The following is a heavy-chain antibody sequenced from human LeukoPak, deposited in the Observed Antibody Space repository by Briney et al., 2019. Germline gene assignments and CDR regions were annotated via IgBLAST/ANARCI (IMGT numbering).Heavy chain of an antibody. V-gene: IGHV3-30-3*01. Sequence: GGSLRLSCAASGFTFSSYAMHWVRQAPGKRLEGVAVISYDGSNKYYADSVKGRFTISRDNAKNSLYLQMNSLRAEDTALYRCARVWSSGSYRDAFDIWGQGTMVTVSS. CDR3: ARVWSSGSYRDAFDI. D-gene: IGHD1-26*01. CDR2: ISYDGSNK. J-gene: IGHJ3*02. CDR1: GFTFSSYA.